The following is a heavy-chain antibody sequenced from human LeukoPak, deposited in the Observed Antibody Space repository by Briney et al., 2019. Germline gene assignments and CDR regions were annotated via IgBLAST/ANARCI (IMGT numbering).Heavy chain of an antibody. D-gene: IGHD1-14*01. J-gene: IGHJ3*02. V-gene: IGHV3-21*01. CDR1: GFTFSSYS. CDR2: ISSSSSYI. Sequence: GGSLRLSCAASGFTFSSYSMNWVRQAPGKGLEWVSSISSSSSYIYYADSVKGRFTTSRDNAKKSLYLQMNSLRAEDTAVYYCARENPRQDAFDIWGQGTMVTVSS. CDR3: ARENPRQDAFDI.